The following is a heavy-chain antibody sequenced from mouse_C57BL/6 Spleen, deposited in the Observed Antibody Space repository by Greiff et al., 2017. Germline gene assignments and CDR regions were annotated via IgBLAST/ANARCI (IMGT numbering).Heavy chain of an antibody. CDR2: IRLKSDNYAT. CDR3: TTLGLRPRYFDV. J-gene: IGHJ1*03. CDR1: GFTFSNYW. D-gene: IGHD2-4*01. Sequence: EVKVEESGGGLVQPGGSMKLSCVASGFTFSNYWMNWVRQSPEKGLEWVAQIRLKSDNYATHYAESVKGRFTISRDDSKSSVYLQMNNLRAEDTGIYYCTTLGLRPRYFDVWGTGTTVTVSS. V-gene: IGHV6-3*01.